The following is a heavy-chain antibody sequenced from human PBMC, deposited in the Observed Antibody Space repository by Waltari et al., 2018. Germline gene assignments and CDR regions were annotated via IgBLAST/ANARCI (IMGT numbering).Heavy chain of an antibody. CDR3: ARSRTSISSSSNSYYFDY. J-gene: IGHJ4*02. V-gene: IGHV4-61*09. CDR2: IYTSGST. Sequence: QVQLQESGPGLVKPSQTLSLTCTVPGGSISSGSYYWSWIRQPAGKGLEWIGYIYTSGSTNYNPSLKSLVTISVDTSKNQFSLKLSSVTAADTAVYYCARSRTSISSSSNSYYFDYWGQGTLVTVSS. CDR1: GGSISSGSYY. D-gene: IGHD6-6*01.